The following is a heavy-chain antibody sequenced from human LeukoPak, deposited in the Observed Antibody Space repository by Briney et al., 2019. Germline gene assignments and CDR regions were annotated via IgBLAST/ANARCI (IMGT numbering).Heavy chain of an antibody. J-gene: IGHJ6*02. Sequence: GGSLRPSCAASGFTFSSYSMNWVRQAPGKGLEWVSSISSSSSYIYYADSVKGRFTISRDNAKNSLYLQMSSLRAEDTAVYYCARENIDASGDYYTDYGMDVWGQGTTVTVSS. CDR2: ISSSSSYI. V-gene: IGHV3-21*04. CDR1: GFTFSSYS. D-gene: IGHD3-10*01. CDR3: ARENIDASGDYYTDYGMDV.